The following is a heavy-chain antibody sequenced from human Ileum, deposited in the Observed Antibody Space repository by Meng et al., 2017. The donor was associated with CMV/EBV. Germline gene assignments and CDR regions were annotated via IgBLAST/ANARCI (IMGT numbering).Heavy chain of an antibody. J-gene: IGHJ4*02. CDR1: GFTVGSYA. Sequence: AGFTVGSYAMSSVRQAPGKGLEWVSAISGSGGSTYYEASVKGRFTISRENYKNTLYLQMDSRRAEDTALYYCAKYPFVVVPAAHDYWGQGTLVTVSS. V-gene: IGHV3-23*01. D-gene: IGHD2-2*01. CDR3: AKYPFVVVPAAHDY. CDR2: ISGSGGST.